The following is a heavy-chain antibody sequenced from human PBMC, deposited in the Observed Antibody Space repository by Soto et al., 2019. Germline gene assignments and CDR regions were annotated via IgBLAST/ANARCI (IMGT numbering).Heavy chain of an antibody. CDR3: ARLNGYCVSTSCHGYYGMDV. J-gene: IGHJ6*02. V-gene: IGHV4-59*08. CDR2: IYYGGNT. D-gene: IGHD2-2*03. Sequence: LSLTCSVSGGSFSPNYWSWIRQPPGKGLEWVGYIYYGGNTSYNPSLKSRVTISVDTSMSEFSLRLRSVTDADTAVYYCARLNGYCVSTSCHGYYGMDVWGQGTTVTVSS. CDR1: GGSFSPNY.